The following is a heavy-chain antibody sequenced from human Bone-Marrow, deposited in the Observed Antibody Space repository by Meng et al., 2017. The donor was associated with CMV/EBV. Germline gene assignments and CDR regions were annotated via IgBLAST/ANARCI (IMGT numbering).Heavy chain of an antibody. J-gene: IGHJ6*02. CDR1: GYTFTGYY. Sequence: ASVKVSCKASGYTFTGYYMHWVRQAPGQGLEWMGWINPNSGGTNYAQKFQGRVTMTRDTSISTAYMELSRLRSDDTAVYYCARDGGYCSSTSCYTSDYYYYGMDVWGQGTTVTASS. V-gene: IGHV1-2*02. CDR2: INPNSGGT. D-gene: IGHD2-2*02. CDR3: ARDGGYCSSTSCYTSDYYYYGMDV.